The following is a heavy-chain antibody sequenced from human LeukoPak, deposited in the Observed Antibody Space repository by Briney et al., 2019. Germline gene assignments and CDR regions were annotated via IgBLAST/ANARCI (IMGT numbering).Heavy chain of an antibody. V-gene: IGHV1-24*01. CDR2: FDPEDGET. CDR3: ATAKGYCSSISCPLPDY. Sequence: ASVKVPCKVSGYTLTELSMHWVRQAPGKGLEWMGGFDPEDGETIYAQKFQGRVTMTEDTSTDTAYMELSSLRSEDTAVYYCATAKGYCSSISCPLPDYWGQGTLVTVSS. D-gene: IGHD2-2*01. J-gene: IGHJ4*02. CDR1: GYTLTELS.